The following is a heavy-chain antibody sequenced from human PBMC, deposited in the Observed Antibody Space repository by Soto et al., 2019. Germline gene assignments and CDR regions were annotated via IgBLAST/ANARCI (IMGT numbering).Heavy chain of an antibody. D-gene: IGHD5-18*01. CDR2: ISYGGST. CDR3: SRGILV. V-gene: IGHV4-31*03. CDR1: GGSINSGGYC. J-gene: IGHJ4*02. Sequence: QVQLRESGPGLVKPSQTLSLTCTVSGGSINSGGYCWSWIRQHPGKGLEWIGCISYGGSTSYNVSLKSRVTISVDTSKNQFSLKLSSVTAADTAVYYCSRGILVWGQGTLITVSS.